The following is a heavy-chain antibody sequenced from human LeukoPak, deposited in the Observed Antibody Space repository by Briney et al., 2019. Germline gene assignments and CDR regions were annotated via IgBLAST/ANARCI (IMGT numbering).Heavy chain of an antibody. J-gene: IGHJ4*02. CDR3: ARDWSGSFDY. V-gene: IGHV1-18*04. CDR2: ISAYNVNT. D-gene: IGHD3-3*01. Sequence: RASVKDSCTASGYTFTSYVISWVRQAPGQRLEWMGWISAYNVNTNFVQKLQDRVTMTTDTSTTTDYIERRSLRSDYTAVYYCARDWSGSFDYWGQGTLVTVSS. CDR1: GYTFTSYV.